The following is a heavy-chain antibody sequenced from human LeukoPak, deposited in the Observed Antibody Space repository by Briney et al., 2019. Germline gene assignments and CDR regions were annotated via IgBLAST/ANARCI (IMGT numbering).Heavy chain of an antibody. CDR2: INPNSGGT. V-gene: IGHV1-2*02. CDR1: GYTFTGYY. Sequence: ASVKVSCKASGYTFTGYYMHWVRQAPGQGLEWMGWINPNSGGTNYAQKFQGRVTMTRDTSISTAYMELSRLRFDDTAVYYCRTDSYGGYGDYIDYWGQGTLVTVSS. CDR3: RTDSYGGYGDYIDY. J-gene: IGHJ4*02. D-gene: IGHD4-17*01.